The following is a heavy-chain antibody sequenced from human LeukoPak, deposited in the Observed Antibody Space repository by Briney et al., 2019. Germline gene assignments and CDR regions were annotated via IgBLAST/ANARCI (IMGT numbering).Heavy chain of an antibody. V-gene: IGHV1-18*01. CDR2: ISAYNGDT. J-gene: IGHJ3*02. CDR1: GYTFTSYG. CDR3: AGEHYSGSSHDAFDI. D-gene: IGHD1-26*01. Sequence: ASVKVSCKASGYTFTSYGISWVRQAPGQGLEWRGWISAYNGDTDYAQKLQGRVTMTTDTSTSTAYMELRSLRSDDTAVYYSAGEHYSGSSHDAFDIWGQGTMVTVSS.